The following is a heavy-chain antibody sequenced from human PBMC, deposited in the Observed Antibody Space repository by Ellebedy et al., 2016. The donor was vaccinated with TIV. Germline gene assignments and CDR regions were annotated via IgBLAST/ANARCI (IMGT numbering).Heavy chain of an antibody. V-gene: IGHV3-30-3*01. Sequence: GESLKISXAASGFTFSSYAMHWVRQAPGKGLEWVAVISYDGSNKYYADSVKGRFTISRDNAKNTLYLQMNSLRAEDTAVYYCASYSSGWWRGFDYWGQGTLVTVSS. CDR1: GFTFSSYA. D-gene: IGHD6-19*01. J-gene: IGHJ4*02. CDR2: ISYDGSNK. CDR3: ASYSSGWWRGFDY.